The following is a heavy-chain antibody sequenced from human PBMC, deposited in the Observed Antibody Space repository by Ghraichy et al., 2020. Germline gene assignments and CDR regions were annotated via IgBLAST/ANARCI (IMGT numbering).Heavy chain of an antibody. D-gene: IGHD3-3*01. CDR2: MNPDGIEV. V-gene: IGHV3-7*03. CDR3: AGDVGWSALDY. Sequence: GGSLRLSCAASRFTFRDSWMNWVRQAPGKGLEWVASMNPDGIEVYYVDSVRGRFTISSDNANNSRYLQMNSLSAEDTAMYYCAGDVGWSALDYWGQGTLVTVSS. CDR1: RFTFRDSW. J-gene: IGHJ4*02.